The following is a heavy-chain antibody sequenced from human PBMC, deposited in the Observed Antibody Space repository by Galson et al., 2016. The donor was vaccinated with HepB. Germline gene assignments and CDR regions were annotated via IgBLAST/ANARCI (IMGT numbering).Heavy chain of an antibody. V-gene: IGHV3-74*01. Sequence: SLRLSCAASGFAFSSHWMHWVRQAPGKGLMWVARINSDGTISNYADSVKGRFTISRDNAKNTLYLEMNSLRAEDTAVYNCVRDHSVVPATAYNWFDPWGHGTLVTVSS. CDR2: INSDGTIS. CDR3: VRDHSVVPATAYNWFDP. D-gene: IGHD2-21*02. J-gene: IGHJ5*02. CDR1: GFAFSSHW.